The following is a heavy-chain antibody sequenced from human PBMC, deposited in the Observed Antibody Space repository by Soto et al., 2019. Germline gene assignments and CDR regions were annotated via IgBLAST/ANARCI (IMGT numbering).Heavy chain of an antibody. J-gene: IGHJ5*02. CDR3: ARGGGWFDP. V-gene: IGHV4-59*01. Sequence: QVQLQESGPGLVKPSETLSLTCTVSGGSISSYYWSWIRQPPGKGLEWIGYIYYSGSTNYNPSLKGRFTISVDTSKNQFSLQLSSVTAPDTAVYYCARGGGWFDPWGQGTLVTVSS. CDR2: IYYSGST. CDR1: GGSISSYY. D-gene: IGHD3-16*01.